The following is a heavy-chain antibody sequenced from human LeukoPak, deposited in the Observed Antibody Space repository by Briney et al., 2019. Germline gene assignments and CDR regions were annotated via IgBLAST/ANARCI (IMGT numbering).Heavy chain of an antibody. CDR2: ISSGTGSYI. Sequence: GGSLRLSCAASGFSFSSYAMNWVRQAPGKGLEWVSTISSGTGSYIYYADSVRGRFTISRDNAKNSLYLQMNSLRAEDTAVYCCARCSGVFGSSGYWGQGTLVTVSS. D-gene: IGHD6-6*01. CDR3: ARCSGVFGSSGY. CDR1: GFSFSSYA. J-gene: IGHJ4*02. V-gene: IGHV3-21*01.